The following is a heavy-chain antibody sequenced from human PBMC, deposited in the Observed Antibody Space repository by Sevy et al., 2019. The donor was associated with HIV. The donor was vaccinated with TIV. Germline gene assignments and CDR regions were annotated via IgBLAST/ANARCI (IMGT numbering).Heavy chain of an antibody. J-gene: IGHJ4*02. Sequence: GGSLRLSCAASGFTFSSYGMSWVRQAPGKGLEWVAGITDSGGTTYYADSVKGRFTISRDNSKNTLSLQMNSLRAEDTAIYYCAKDSGWTHVYWAQGTLVTVSS. CDR1: GFTFSSYG. D-gene: IGHD6-19*01. V-gene: IGHV3-23*01. CDR3: AKDSGWTHVY. CDR2: ITDSGGTT.